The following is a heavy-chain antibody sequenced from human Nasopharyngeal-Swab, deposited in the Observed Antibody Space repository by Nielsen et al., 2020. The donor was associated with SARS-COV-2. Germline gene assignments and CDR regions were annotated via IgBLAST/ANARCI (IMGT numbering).Heavy chain of an antibody. D-gene: IGHD3-10*01. CDR2: IKRKSDGGTT. V-gene: IGHV3-15*01. CDR1: EFTFSNTW. Sequence: GGSPRLSCATSEFTFSNTWMSWVRQAPGKGLEWVGHIKRKSDGGTTDYAAPVKGRFTISRDDSKNTLYLQMNSLKTEDTAVYYCTTRFGSYWGQGTLVTVSS. J-gene: IGHJ4*02. CDR3: TTRFGSY.